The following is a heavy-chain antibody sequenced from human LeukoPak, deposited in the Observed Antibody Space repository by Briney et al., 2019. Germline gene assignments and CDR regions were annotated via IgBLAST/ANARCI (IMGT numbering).Heavy chain of an antibody. V-gene: IGHV3-21*01. D-gene: IGHD3-3*01. Sequence: PGGSLRLSCAVSGFTVSSNYMSWVRQAPGKGLEWVSAISSSSSYIYYADSVKGRFTISRDNAKNSLYLQMNSLRAEDTAVYYCARLLYTIDTFETSGQRTMVSVSS. CDR3: ARLLYTIDTFET. CDR1: GFTVSSNY. CDR2: ISSSSSYI. J-gene: IGHJ3*02.